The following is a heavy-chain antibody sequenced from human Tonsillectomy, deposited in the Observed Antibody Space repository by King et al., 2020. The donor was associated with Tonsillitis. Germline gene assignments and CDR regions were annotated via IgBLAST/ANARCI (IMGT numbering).Heavy chain of an antibody. CDR3: ARLSRPYYFYGMDV. V-gene: IGHV3-30*04. CDR2: ISYHGTNK. D-gene: IGHD3-3*02. J-gene: IGHJ6*02. Sequence: VQLVESGGGVVQPGRSLRLSCVASGFTFSSYAMHWVRQAPGKGLEWVAVISYHGTNKFYADSVKGRFTISRDNSKNTLYLQMNSLRAEDTAMYYCARLSRPYYFYGMDVWGQGTTVTVSS. CDR1: GFTFSSYA.